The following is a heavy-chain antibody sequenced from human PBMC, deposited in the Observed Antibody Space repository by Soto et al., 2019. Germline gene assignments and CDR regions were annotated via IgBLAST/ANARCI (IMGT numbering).Heavy chain of an antibody. V-gene: IGHV1-69*01. D-gene: IGHD6-19*01. Sequence: QVQLVQSGAEVKKPGSSVKVSCKASGGTFSSYAISWVLQAPGQGLEWMGGIIPIFGTANYAQKFQGRVTMTADESTSTAYMELRSLISEDTAVYYCARGVAVAGLYYYYGMDVWGQGTTVTVSS. CDR2: IIPIFGTA. J-gene: IGHJ6*02. CDR3: ARGVAVAGLYYYYGMDV. CDR1: GGTFSSYA.